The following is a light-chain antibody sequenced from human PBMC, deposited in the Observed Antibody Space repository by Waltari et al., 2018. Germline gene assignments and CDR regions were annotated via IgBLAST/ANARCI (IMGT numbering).Light chain of an antibody. V-gene: IGKV1-39*01. J-gene: IGKJ2*01. CDR3: QQSYSTLGT. CDR1: QSISSY. CDR2: AAS. Sequence: DIQMTQSPSSLSASVGDRVTITCRASQSISSYLNWYQQKPGKAPKLLIYAASSLQSGVQSRFSGSGSGTDFTLTISSLQPEDFATYYCQQSYSTLGTFGQGTKLEIK.